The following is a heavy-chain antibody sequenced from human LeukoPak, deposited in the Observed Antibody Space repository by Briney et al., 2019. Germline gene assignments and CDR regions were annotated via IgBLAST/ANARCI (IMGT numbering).Heavy chain of an antibody. V-gene: IGHV4-4*02. CDR2: VHLSGRT. J-gene: IGHJ4*02. Sequence: SGTLSLTCGVSGGSISSTNWWTWVRQPPGEGLEWIGEVHLSGRTNYNPSLESRVTMSVDMSENHISLKLTSVTAADTAVYYRAREGGPYRPLDYSGQGTLVTVSS. CDR1: GGSISSTNW. CDR3: AREGGPYRPLDY.